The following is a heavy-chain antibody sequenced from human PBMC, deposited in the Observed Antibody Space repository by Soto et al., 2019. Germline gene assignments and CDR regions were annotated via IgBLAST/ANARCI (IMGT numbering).Heavy chain of an antibody. V-gene: IGHV4-31*03. Sequence: QVHMQESGPGLVKPSQTLSLTCSVSGDSIDSGGFYWSWIRQHPGKGLEWIGKIYYSGNTYYNPSFKGRLPWPAAPLRIHSPLWWTPVVPRATALYFCGRDLEAVGPPARYPTPGGPGTRV. D-gene: IGHD1-20*01. CDR1: GDSIDSGGFY. CDR3: GRDLEAVGPPARYPTP. J-gene: IGHJ1*01. CDR2: IYYSGNT.